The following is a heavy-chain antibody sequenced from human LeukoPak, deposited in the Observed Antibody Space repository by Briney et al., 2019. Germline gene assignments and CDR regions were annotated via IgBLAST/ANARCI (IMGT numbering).Heavy chain of an antibody. V-gene: IGHV3-23*01. Sequence: PGGSLRLSCAASGFTVSSNYMSWVRQAPGKWLEWVSGMSGRGVSTYYADSVKGRFTISIDNSKNTLYLQMNSLRAEDTAIYYCAKDCNGGNCYIDYWGQGTLVTVAS. D-gene: IGHD2-15*01. CDR1: GFTVSSNY. CDR2: MSGRGVST. J-gene: IGHJ4*02. CDR3: AKDCNGGNCYIDY.